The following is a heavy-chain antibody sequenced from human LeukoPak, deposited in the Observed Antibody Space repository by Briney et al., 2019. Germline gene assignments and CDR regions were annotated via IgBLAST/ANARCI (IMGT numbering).Heavy chain of an antibody. Sequence: PGGSLRLSCAASGFTFSSYAMSWVRQAPGKGLEWVSAISGSGDSTYYAGSVKGRFTISRDNSKNTLYLQMNSLRAEDTAVYYCAKPGYSYGVYYYYYMDVWGKGTTVTVSS. D-gene: IGHD5-18*01. V-gene: IGHV3-23*01. CDR1: GFTFSSYA. J-gene: IGHJ6*03. CDR2: ISGSGDST. CDR3: AKPGYSYGVYYYYYMDV.